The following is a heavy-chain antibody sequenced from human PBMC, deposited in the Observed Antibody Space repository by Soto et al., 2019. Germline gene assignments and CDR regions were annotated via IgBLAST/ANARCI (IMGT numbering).Heavy chain of an antibody. CDR2: ISYDGSNK. V-gene: IGHV3-30*18. D-gene: IGHD6-19*01. J-gene: IGHJ6*02. Sequence: QVQLVESGGGVVQPGRSLRLSCAASGFTFSSYGMHWVRQAPGKGLEWVAVISYDGSNKYYADSVKGRFTISRDTSKNTLYLQMSSLRAEDTAVYYCVKDGSSGWPYYYGLDVWGQGTTVTGSS. CDR1: GFTFSSYG. CDR3: VKDGSSGWPYYYGLDV.